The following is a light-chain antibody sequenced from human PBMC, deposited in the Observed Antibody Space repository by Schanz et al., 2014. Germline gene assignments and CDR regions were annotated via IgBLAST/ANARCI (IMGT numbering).Light chain of an antibody. Sequence: EIVLTQSPGTLSLSPGERATLSCRASQSFKNNYLAWYQQTPGQAPRLLIYGASNRATGIPDRFSGSGSGTDFTLTITRLEPEDFAVYFCQQYGSSPYTFGLGTKLEIK. CDR1: QSFKNNY. V-gene: IGKV3-20*01. CDR2: GAS. CDR3: QQYGSSPYT. J-gene: IGKJ2*01.